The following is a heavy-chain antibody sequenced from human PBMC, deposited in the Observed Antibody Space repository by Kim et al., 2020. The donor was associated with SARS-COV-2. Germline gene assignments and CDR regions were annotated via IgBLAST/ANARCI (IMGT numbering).Heavy chain of an antibody. Sequence: GGSLRLSCAVSGSSVRSSYMTWVRQAPGKGLEWVSAIHDAGSTYYADSVKGRFTISRDIPKDTLYLQMNSLRAEDTAVYYCSSSTLGAYFDYWGQGSLGTVSS. CDR2: IHDAGST. D-gene: IGHD7-27*01. CDR3: SSSTLGAYFDY. J-gene: IGHJ4*02. V-gene: IGHV3-53*01. CDR1: GSSVRSSY.